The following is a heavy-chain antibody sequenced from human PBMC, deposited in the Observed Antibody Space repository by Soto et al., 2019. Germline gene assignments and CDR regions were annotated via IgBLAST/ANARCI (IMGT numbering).Heavy chain of an antibody. CDR1: AGSISGSY. Sequence: SETLSLTCTVSAGSISGSYWSWIRQPPGRELELVAYIHYSGSAYYNPSLKSRVTISIDTSKNQFSLKVNSVNTADTAVYYCAKVGRIAAAGTWFDPWGQGTLVTVSS. D-gene: IGHD6-13*01. J-gene: IGHJ5*02. V-gene: IGHV4-59*12. CDR2: IHYSGSA. CDR3: AKVGRIAAAGTWFDP.